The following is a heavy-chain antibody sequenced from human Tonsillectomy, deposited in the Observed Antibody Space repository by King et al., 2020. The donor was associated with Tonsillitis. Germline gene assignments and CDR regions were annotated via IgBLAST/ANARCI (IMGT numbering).Heavy chain of an antibody. Sequence: VQLVESGGGLVKPGGSLRLSCAASGFTFSSYSMNWVRQAPGKGLEWVSSISSSRSYIYYADSVKGRFTRSRDNAKNSLYLQMNSLRAEDTAVYYCARDEQYGDYECDCWGQGTLVTVSS. CDR2: ISSSRSYI. V-gene: IGHV3-21*06. J-gene: IGHJ4*02. CDR3: ARDEQYGDYECDC. D-gene: IGHD4-17*01. CDR1: GFTFSSYS.